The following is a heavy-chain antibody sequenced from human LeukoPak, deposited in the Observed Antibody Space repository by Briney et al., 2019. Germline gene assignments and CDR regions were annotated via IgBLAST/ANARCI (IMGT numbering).Heavy chain of an antibody. D-gene: IGHD6-19*01. CDR2: INTSGGIK. V-gene: IGHV3-48*03. CDR1: GFTFSNYE. CDR3: ARDGVVDSSGWYVDY. J-gene: IGHJ4*02. Sequence: GGSLSLSCATSGFTFSNYEMNWVRQAPGKGLEWVSYINTSGGIKSYADSVKGRFTISRDNAKNSVYLQINSLRAEDTAVYNCARDGVVDSSGWYVDYWGQGTLVTVSS.